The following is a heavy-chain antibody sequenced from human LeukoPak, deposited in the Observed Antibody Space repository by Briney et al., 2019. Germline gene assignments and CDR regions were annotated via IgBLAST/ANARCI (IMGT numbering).Heavy chain of an antibody. CDR2: IRSKANSYAT. J-gene: IGHJ5*02. V-gene: IGHV3-73*01. D-gene: IGHD3-10*01. CDR3: ARGSHYYGHWFDP. CDR1: GFTFSGSA. Sequence: PGGSLKLSCAASGFTFSGSAMHWVRQASGKGLEWVGRIRSKANSYATAYAASVKGRFTISRDDSKNTAYLQMNSLKTEDTAVYYCARGSHYYGHWFDPWGQGTLVTVSS.